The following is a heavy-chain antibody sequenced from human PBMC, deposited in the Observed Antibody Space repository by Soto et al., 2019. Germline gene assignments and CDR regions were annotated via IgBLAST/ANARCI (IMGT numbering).Heavy chain of an antibody. CDR2: IYYSGST. J-gene: IGHJ6*02. CDR1: GGSISSSSYY. V-gene: IGHV4-39*01. D-gene: IGHD3-9*01. Sequence: NPSETLSLTCTVSGGSISSSSYYWGWIRQPPGKGLEWIGSIYYSGSTYYNPSLKSRVTISVDTSKNQFSLKLSSVTAADTAVYYCARSYYDILTGYYPYYYYGMDVWGQGTTVTVSS. CDR3: ARSYYDILTGYYPYYYYGMDV.